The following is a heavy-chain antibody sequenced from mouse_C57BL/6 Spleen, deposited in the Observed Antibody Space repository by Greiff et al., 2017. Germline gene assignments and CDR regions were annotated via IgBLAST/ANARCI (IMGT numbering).Heavy chain of an antibody. Sequence: EVQLQESGPGLVKPSQSLSLTCSVTGYSITSGYYWNWIRQFPGNKLEWMGYISYDGSNNYNPSLKNRISITRDTSKNQFFLKLNSVTTEATATYYCARDGGYSFAYWGQGTLVTVSA. V-gene: IGHV3-6*01. D-gene: IGHD2-3*01. J-gene: IGHJ3*01. CDR1: GYSITSGYY. CDR3: ARDGGYSFAY. CDR2: ISYDGSN.